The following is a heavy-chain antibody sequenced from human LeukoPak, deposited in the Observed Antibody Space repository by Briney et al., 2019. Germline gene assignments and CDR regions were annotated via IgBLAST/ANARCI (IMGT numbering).Heavy chain of an antibody. V-gene: IGHV3-30-3*01. Sequence: PGRSLRLSCAASGFTFSSYAMHWVRQAPGKGLEWVAVISYDGSNKYYADSVKGRFIISRGNSKNTLYLQMNSLRAEDTAVYYCATPRGLSLGAFDIWGQGTMVTVSS. CDR2: ISYDGSNK. CDR3: ATPRGLSLGAFDI. D-gene: IGHD3-10*01. CDR1: GFTFSSYA. J-gene: IGHJ3*02.